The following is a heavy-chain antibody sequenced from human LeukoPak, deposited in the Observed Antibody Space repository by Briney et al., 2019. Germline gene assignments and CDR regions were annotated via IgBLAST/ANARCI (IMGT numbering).Heavy chain of an antibody. CDR3: ARPHSGINYAFDI. J-gene: IGHJ3*02. D-gene: IGHD3-10*01. V-gene: IGHV4-31*03. CDR2: IHYSGST. CDR1: GGSISSGAYY. Sequence: SETLSLTCTVSGGSISSGAYYLSWIRQHPGKGLEWIGHIHYSGSTYYNPSLKSRVTISIDASKNQFSLRLSSVTAADTAVYYCARPHSGINYAFDIWGQGTMVTVSS.